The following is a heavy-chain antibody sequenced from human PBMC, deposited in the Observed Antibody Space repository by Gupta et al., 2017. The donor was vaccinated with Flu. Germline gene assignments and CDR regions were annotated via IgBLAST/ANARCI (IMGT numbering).Heavy chain of an antibody. CDR1: GFTFSDHY. V-gene: IGHV3-72*01. Sequence: EVQLVESGGGLVQPGGSLRLSCAASGFTFSDHYMDGFRQAQGKGPEWVGRIRIQAKNYTTEYAASVQGRFTISRDDSRNSLHLQMNSLKTEDTAVYYCARAFTIATDQFDYWGQGTLVTVSS. D-gene: IGHD3-3*01. J-gene: IGHJ4*02. CDR3: ARAFTIATDQFDY. CDR2: IRIQAKNYTT.